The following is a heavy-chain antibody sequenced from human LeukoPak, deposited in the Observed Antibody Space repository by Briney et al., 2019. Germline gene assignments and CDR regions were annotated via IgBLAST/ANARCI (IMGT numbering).Heavy chain of an antibody. CDR3: ARGSRLRWSWHRYAFDI. V-gene: IGHV4-38-2*02. CDR1: NYSISSGYY. CDR2: INHSGST. Sequence: PSETLSLTCTVSNYSISSGYYWGWIRQPPGKGLEWIGEINHSGSTNYNPSLKSRVTISVDTSKNQFSLKLSSLTAADTAVYYCARGSRLRWSWHRYAFDIWGQGTMVTVSS. D-gene: IGHD4-23*01. J-gene: IGHJ3*02.